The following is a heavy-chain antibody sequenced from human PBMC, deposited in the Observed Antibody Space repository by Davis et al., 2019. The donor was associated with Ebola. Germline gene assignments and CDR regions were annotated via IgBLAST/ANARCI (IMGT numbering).Heavy chain of an antibody. CDR3: ARHRGGFRGPYYYYGMDV. J-gene: IGHJ6*02. D-gene: IGHD3-10*01. V-gene: IGHV4-4*02. CDR1: GGSISSSNW. CDR2: IYHSGST. Sequence: SETLSLTCAVSGGSISSSNWWSWVRQPPGKGLEWIGEIYHSGSTNYNPSLKSRVTISVDTSKNQFSLKLSSVTAADTAVYYCARHRGGFRGPYYYYGMDVWGQGTTVTVSS.